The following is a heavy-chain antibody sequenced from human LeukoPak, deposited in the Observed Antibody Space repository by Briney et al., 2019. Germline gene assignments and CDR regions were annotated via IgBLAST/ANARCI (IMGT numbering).Heavy chain of an antibody. D-gene: IGHD4-11*01. CDR1: GYTFTSYD. J-gene: IGHJ5*02. CDR3: ARSTVTGGDWFDP. Sequence: GASMKVSCKASGYTFTSYDINWVRQATGQGLEWMGWMNPNSGNTGYAQKFQGRVTMTRNTSISTAYMELSSLRSEDTAVYYCARSTVTGGDWFDPWGQGTLVTVSS. V-gene: IGHV1-8*01. CDR2: MNPNSGNT.